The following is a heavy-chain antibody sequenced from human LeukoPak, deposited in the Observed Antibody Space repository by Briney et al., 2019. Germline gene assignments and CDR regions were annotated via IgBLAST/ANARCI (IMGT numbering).Heavy chain of an antibody. J-gene: IGHJ5*02. D-gene: IGHD2-2*01. CDR2: IGSSGGHT. Sequence: GGSLRLSCAASAFTFSDSYMCWIRQAPGQGLEWVSYIGSSGGHTNYADSLQGRFTISRDNAKNSQFLQLNSLGAEDTAVYYCARGGYQYNWFDPWGQGTLVTVSS. V-gene: IGHV3-11*06. CDR3: ARGGYQYNWFDP. CDR1: AFTFSDSY.